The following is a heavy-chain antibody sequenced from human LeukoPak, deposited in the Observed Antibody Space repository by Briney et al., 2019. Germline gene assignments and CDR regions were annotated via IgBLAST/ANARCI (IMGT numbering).Heavy chain of an antibody. Sequence: PGRSLRLSCAASVYSFSIYCMHWVRQAPGKGLVWVSRIKSDAQTDYAGSVKGLFTITRDNDKNTVTLKMNGLRAEDTGVYYCARAPSELCCYYPECFRHWGQGTLVTVSS. V-gene: IGHV3-74*01. D-gene: IGHD3-22*01. CDR1: VYSFSIYC. CDR2: IKSDAQT. J-gene: IGHJ1*01. CDR3: ARAPSELCCYYPECFRH.